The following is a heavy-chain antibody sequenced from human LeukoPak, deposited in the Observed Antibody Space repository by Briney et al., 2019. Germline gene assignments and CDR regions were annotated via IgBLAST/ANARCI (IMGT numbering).Heavy chain of an antibody. CDR3: ARPYCSGGSCNSADAFDI. CDR2: IYSGGST. J-gene: IGHJ3*02. V-gene: IGHV3-53*01. Sequence: GGSLRLSCAASGFTVSSNYMSWVRQAPGKGLEWVSVIYSGGSTYYADSVKGRFTISRDNSKNTLYLQMNSLRAEDTAVYYCARPYCSGGSCNSADAFDIWGQGTMVTVSS. D-gene: IGHD2-15*01. CDR1: GFTVSSNY.